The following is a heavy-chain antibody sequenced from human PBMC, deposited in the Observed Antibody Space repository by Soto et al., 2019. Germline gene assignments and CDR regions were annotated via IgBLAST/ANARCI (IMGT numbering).Heavy chain of an antibody. CDR2: IYYSGST. J-gene: IGHJ5*02. CDR1: GGSISSGGYY. Sequence: SETLSLTCTFSGGSISSGGYYLSWIRQHPGKGLEWIGYIYYSGSTYYNPSLKSRVTISVDTSKNQFSLKLSSVTAADTAVYYCATVAAADVNWFDPWGQGTLVTVSS. CDR3: ATVAAADVNWFDP. V-gene: IGHV4-31*03. D-gene: IGHD6-13*01.